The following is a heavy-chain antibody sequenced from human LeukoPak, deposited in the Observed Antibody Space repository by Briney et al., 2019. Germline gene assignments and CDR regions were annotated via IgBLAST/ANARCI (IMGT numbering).Heavy chain of an antibody. CDR2: INHSGST. CDR1: GGSFSGYY. D-gene: IGHD3-10*01. CDR3: ARGPPRYYYGSGSYTPTPYNWFDP. V-gene: IGHV4-34*01. Sequence: PSETLSLTCAVYGGSFSGYYWSWIRQPPGKGLEWMGEINHSGSTNYNPSLKSRVTISVDTSKNQFSLKLSSVTAADTAVYYCARGPPRYYYGSGSYTPTPYNWFDPWGQGTLVTVSS. J-gene: IGHJ5*02.